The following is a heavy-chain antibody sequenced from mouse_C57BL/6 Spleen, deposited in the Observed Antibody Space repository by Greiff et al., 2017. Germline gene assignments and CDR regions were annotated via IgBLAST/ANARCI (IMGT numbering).Heavy chain of an antibody. CDR1: GYTFTSYW. CDR3: ARWNYGSSYGYFDV. CDR2: IDPSDSET. D-gene: IGHD1-1*01. Sequence: QVQLQQPGAELVRPGSSVKLSCKASGYTFTSYWMHWVKQRPIQGLEWIGNIDPSDSETHYNQKFKDKATLTVDKSSSTAYMQLSSLTSEDSAVYYCARWNYGSSYGYFDVWGTGTTVTGSS. J-gene: IGHJ1*03. V-gene: IGHV1-52*01.